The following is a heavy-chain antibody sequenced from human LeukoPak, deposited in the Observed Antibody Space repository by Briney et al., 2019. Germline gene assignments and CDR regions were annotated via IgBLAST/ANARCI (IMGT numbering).Heavy chain of an antibody. CDR2: ITNDGNNK. CDR3: AKDVSEHSVGEIDY. V-gene: IGHV3-30-3*01. CDR1: GFNFNTYG. Sequence: GGSLRLSCSASGFNFNTYGIHWVRQAPGKGLEWVAFITNDGNNKLYGDSVRGRFSISRDNAKNTVSLQMDSLRAEDTAVYYCAKDVSEHSVGEIDYWGQGTLVTVSS. D-gene: IGHD5/OR15-5a*01. J-gene: IGHJ4*02.